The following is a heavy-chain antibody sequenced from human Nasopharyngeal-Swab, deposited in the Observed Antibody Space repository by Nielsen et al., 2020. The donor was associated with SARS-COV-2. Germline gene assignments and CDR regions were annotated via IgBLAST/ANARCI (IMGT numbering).Heavy chain of an antibody. J-gene: IGHJ4*02. V-gene: IGHV1-46*01. D-gene: IGHD5-12*01. CDR3: ARRATFDY. CDR2: INPSGGST. Sequence: WVRQAPGQGLEWMGIINPSGGSTSYAQKFQGRVTMTRDTSTSTVYMELSSLRSEDTAVYYFARRATFDYWGQGTLVTVSS.